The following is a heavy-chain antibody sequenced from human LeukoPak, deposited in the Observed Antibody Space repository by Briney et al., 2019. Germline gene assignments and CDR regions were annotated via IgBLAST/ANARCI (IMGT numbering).Heavy chain of an antibody. CDR1: GFTLSRYE. CDR3: VRDHSGWSLDP. CDR2: ISDSGRTV. V-gene: IGHV3-48*03. Sequence: GGSLRLSCAASGFTLSRYEMNWVRQAPGKGLEWVSYISDSGRTVYYADSVKGRFTISRDSAKNSLYLRMNSLRAEDTAVYYCVRDHSGWSLDPWGQGTLVTVSS. J-gene: IGHJ5*02. D-gene: IGHD6-19*01.